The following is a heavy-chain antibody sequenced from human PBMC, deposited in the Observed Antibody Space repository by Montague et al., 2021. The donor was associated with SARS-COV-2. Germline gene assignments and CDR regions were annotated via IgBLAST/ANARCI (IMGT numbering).Heavy chain of an antibody. J-gene: IGHJ5*02. Sequence: SETLSLTCTVSGGSISSSSYYWGWIRQPPGKGLEWIGSIYYSGSTYYNPSLKSRVTISVDMSKNQLSLKLSSVTAADTAVYYCARQKRRITIFGVVIPPVLPWFDPWGQGTLVTVSS. CDR1: GGSISSSSYY. CDR3: ARQKRRITIFGVVIPPVLPWFDP. CDR2: IYYSGST. V-gene: IGHV4-39*01. D-gene: IGHD3-3*01.